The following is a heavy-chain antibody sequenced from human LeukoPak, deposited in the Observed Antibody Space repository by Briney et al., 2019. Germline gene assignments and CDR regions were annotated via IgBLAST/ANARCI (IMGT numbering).Heavy chain of an antibody. V-gene: IGHV3-30*03. J-gene: IGHJ4*02. CDR3: ASLRFSAAYYADY. CDR1: GFTVSSNY. Sequence: PGGSLRLSCAASGFTVSSNYMHWVRQAPGKGLEWVAIISYDGRNTFYADSVKGRFTISRDNSKNTLFLQMNSLRAEDTAMYYCASLRFSAAYYADYWGQGTLVTVSS. D-gene: IGHD1-26*01. CDR2: ISYDGRNT.